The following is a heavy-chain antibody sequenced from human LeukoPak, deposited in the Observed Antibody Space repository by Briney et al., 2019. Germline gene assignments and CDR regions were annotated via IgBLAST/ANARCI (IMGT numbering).Heavy chain of an antibody. J-gene: IGHJ5*02. D-gene: IGHD6-13*01. Sequence: PSQTLSLTCTVSGDSISSGGYYWSWIRQRPGRGLEWIGYIYYSGSTYYNPSLKSRFTISLDTSKNQFSLQLWSVTAADTAVYYCARAPNSWLNWFDPWGQGTLVTVSS. CDR2: IYYSGST. CDR3: ARAPNSWLNWFDP. V-gene: IGHV4-31*03. CDR1: GDSISSGGYY.